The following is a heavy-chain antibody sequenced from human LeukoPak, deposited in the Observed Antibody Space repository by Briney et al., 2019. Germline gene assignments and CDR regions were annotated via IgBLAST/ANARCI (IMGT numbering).Heavy chain of an antibody. D-gene: IGHD4-17*01. J-gene: IGHJ4*02. Sequence: GGSLRLSCAASGFTFSSYWMSWVRQAPGKGLEWVANIKQDGSEKYYVDSVKGRFTISRDNAKNTLYLQMNSLRAEDTAVYYCARDGDYGDYVPDYWGQGTLVTVSS. CDR3: ARDGDYGDYVPDY. CDR2: IKQDGSEK. V-gene: IGHV3-7*01. CDR1: GFTFSSYW.